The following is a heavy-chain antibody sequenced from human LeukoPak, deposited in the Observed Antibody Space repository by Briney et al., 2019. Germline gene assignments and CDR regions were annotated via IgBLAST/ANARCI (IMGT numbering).Heavy chain of an antibody. CDR3: AKDTRKGGYYSDY. V-gene: IGHV3-21*01. J-gene: IGHJ4*02. Sequence: GGSLRLSCAASGFRFGTHDLNWVRQAPGKGLECVSYISRTSTYLYYADSVKGRFTISRDNDKNLLYLQMNNLRAEDTAVYFCAKDTRKGGYYSDYWGQGTVVTVSS. CDR1: GFRFGTHD. D-gene: IGHD3-22*01. CDR2: ISRTSTYL.